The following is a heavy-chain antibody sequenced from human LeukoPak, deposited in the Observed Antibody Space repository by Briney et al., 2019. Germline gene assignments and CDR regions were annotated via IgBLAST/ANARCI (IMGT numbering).Heavy chain of an antibody. V-gene: IGHV1-46*01. Sequence: ASVKVSCEASGYTFTSYYMHWVRQAPGQGLEWMGIINPSGGSTSYAQKFQGRVTMTRDTSTSTVYMELSSLRSEDTAVYYCAREREGYMGIGRYYYYYGMDVWGQGTTVTVSS. CDR2: INPSGGST. D-gene: IGHD2-21*01. CDR1: GYTFTSYY. CDR3: AREREGYMGIGRYYYYYGMDV. J-gene: IGHJ6*02.